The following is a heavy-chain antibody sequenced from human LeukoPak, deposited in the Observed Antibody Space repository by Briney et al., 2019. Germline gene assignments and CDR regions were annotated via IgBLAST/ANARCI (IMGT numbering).Heavy chain of an antibody. CDR2: IYYSGST. V-gene: IGHV4-61*05. CDR1: GGSISSSSYY. J-gene: IGHJ4*02. Sequence: SETLSLTCTVSGGSISSSSYYWGWIRQPPGKGLEWIGYIYYSGSTNYNPSLKSRVTISVDTSKNQFSLKLSSVTAADTAVYYCARVRRRLGYSSSGGFLYYFDYWGQGTLVTVSS. CDR3: ARVRRRLGYSSSGGFLYYFDY. D-gene: IGHD6-13*01.